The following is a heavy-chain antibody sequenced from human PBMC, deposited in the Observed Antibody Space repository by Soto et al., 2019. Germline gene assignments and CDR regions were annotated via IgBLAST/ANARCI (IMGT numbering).Heavy chain of an antibody. V-gene: IGHV4-61*01. CDR3: ARDSRYYDSSGYYYYYGMDV. Sequence: SETLSLTCTVSGGSVSSGRYYWSWIRQPPGKGLEELWYIYYGGSTNYNPSLKSRVTIAVDTSKNQFSLKLSCVTAADTAVYYCARDSRYYDSSGYYYYYGMDVWGQGTTGTVSS. J-gene: IGHJ6*02. D-gene: IGHD3-22*01. CDR1: GGSVSSGRYY. CDR2: IYYGGST.